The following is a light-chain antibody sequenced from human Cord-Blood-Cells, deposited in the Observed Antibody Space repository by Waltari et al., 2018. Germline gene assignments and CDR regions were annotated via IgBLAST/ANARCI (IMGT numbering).Light chain of an antibody. V-gene: IGLV2-23*01. CDR3: CSYAGSSTVV. CDR2: EGS. J-gene: IGLJ2*01. CDR1: SSDVGSYNL. Sequence: QSALTQPASVSGSPGQSITNSCTGTSSDVGSYNLFPWYQQHPGKAPKLMIYEGSKRPSGVSNRFSGSKSGNTASLTISGLQAEDEADYYCCSYAGSSTVVFGGGTKLTVL.